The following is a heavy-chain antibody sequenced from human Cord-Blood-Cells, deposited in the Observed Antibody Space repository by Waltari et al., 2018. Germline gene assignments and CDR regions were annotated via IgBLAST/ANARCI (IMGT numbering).Heavy chain of an antibody. CDR3: ATVWFRELLYY. CDR1: GFTFSSYG. CDR2: ISYDGSNK. Sequence: QVQLVESGGGVVQPGRSLRLSCAASGFTFSSYGMHWVRQAPGKGVEWVAVISYDGSNKYYADSVKGRFTISRDNSKNTLYLQMNSLRAEDTAVYYCATVWFRELLYYWGQGTLVTVSS. V-gene: IGHV3-30*03. D-gene: IGHD3-10*01. J-gene: IGHJ4*02.